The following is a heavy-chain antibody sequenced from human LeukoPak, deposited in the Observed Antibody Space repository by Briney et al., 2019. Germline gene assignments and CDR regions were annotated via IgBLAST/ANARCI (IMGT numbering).Heavy chain of an antibody. CDR3: ARDKGPFTPIDY. CDR1: GGTFSNYV. J-gene: IGHJ4*02. CDR2: IIPMFRTT. V-gene: IGHV1-69*06. Sequence: GASVKVSCKASGGTFSNYVISWVRQAPGQGLEWIGRIIPMFRTTNYAQKFQGRVMITADKSTSTAYMELSSLRSEDTAVYYCARDKGPFTPIDYWGQGTLVTVSS. D-gene: IGHD3-16*01.